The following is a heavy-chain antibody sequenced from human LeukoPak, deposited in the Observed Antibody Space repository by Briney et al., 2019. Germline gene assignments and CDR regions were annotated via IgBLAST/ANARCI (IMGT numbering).Heavy chain of an antibody. J-gene: IGHJ4*02. CDR2: INPNSGGT. V-gene: IGHV1-2*02. CDR1: GYAFTDYF. CDR3: ARGEGITMIVVGDY. Sequence: GASVKVSCKASGYAFTDYFMHWVRQAPGQGLEWMGWINPNSGGTNYAQKFQGRVTMTRDTSISTAYMELSRLRSDDTAVYYCARGEGITMIVVGDYWGQGTLVTVSS. D-gene: IGHD3-22*01.